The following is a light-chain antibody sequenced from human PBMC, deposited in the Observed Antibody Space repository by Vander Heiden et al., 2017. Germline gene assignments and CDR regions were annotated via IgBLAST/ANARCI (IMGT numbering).Light chain of an antibody. CDR1: QGIRND. CDR2: GAS. V-gene: IGKV1-6*01. J-gene: IGKJ1*01. Sequence: AIQMTQSPSSLSASVGDRVTITCRASQGIRNDLGWYQQKPRKAPKLLIYGASSLHSGVPSRFSGSGSGTDFTLTISSLQPEDFATYYCLQDYNYPATFGQGTKVEIK. CDR3: LQDYNYPAT.